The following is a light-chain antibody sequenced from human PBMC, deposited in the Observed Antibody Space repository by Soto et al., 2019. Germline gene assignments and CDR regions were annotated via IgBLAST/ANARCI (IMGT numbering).Light chain of an antibody. Sequence: EIVMTQSPATLSVSPGERANLSCRASQSVSSNLAWYHQKPGQAPRLLIYGASNRATGIPARFSGRGSGTEFTLTISSLQAEDCAVYYCQQCNDWPHTFGQGTKLEIK. J-gene: IGKJ2*01. CDR1: QSVSSN. CDR2: GAS. CDR3: QQCNDWPHT. V-gene: IGKV3-15*01.